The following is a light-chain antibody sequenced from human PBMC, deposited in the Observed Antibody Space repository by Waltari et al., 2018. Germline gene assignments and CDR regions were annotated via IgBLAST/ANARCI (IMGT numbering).Light chain of an antibody. J-gene: IGKJ2*01. V-gene: IGKV3-11*01. Sequence: EVLLTQSPATLSLSPGERATPPCKARQSVTPSLAGYPQNPGQAPRLPIYDAVTRATGIPARFSGSGSGTDFTLTISSPEPEDSAVYYCQQRSNPPAYTFGQGTKLEIK. CDR2: DAV. CDR3: QQRSNPPAYT. CDR1: QSVTPS.